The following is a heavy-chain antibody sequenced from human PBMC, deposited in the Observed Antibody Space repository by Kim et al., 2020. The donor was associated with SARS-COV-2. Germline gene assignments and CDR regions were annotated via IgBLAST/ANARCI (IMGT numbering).Heavy chain of an antibody. CDR3: AREAYYDILTGWVHAFDI. CDR2: IYYSGST. J-gene: IGHJ3*02. V-gene: IGHV4-59*01. CDR1: GGSISSYY. D-gene: IGHD3-9*01. Sequence: SETLSLTCTVSGGSISSYYWSWIRQPPGKGLEWIGYIYYSGSTNYNPSLKSRVTISVDTSKNQFSLKLSSVTAADTAVYYCAREAYYDILTGWVHAFDIWGQGTMVTVSS.